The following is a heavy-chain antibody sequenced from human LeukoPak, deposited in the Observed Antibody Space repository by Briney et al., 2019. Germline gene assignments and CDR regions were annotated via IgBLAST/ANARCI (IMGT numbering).Heavy chain of an antibody. CDR2: IYTSGST. Sequence: SETLSLTCTVSGGSISSYYWSWIRQPAGKGLEWIGRIYTSGSTNYNPSLKSRVTMSVDTSKSQFSLKLSSVTAADTAVYYCARDLPPLGYYDILTGYPRPSNWFDPWGQGTLVTVSS. CDR1: GGSISSYY. V-gene: IGHV4-4*07. J-gene: IGHJ5*02. CDR3: ARDLPPLGYYDILTGYPRPSNWFDP. D-gene: IGHD3-9*01.